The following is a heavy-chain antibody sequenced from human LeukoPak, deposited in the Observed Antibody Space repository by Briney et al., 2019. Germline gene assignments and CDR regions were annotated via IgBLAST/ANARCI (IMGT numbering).Heavy chain of an antibody. Sequence: GASVKISCKASGYIFTSYYMQWVRQAPGHGLEWVGVIYTRDGGTVYAQSLQGRVTVTRDLSTSTVYMELSNLRSEDTAVYYCARDLPISTDFDYWGQGTLVTVSS. D-gene: IGHD1-26*01. CDR2: IYTRDGGT. J-gene: IGHJ4*02. CDR3: ARDLPISTDFDY. V-gene: IGHV1-46*01. CDR1: GYIFTSYY.